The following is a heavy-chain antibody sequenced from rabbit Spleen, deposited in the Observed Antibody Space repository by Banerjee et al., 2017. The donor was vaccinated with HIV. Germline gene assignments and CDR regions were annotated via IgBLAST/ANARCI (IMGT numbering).Heavy chain of an antibody. V-gene: IGHV1S45*01. CDR3: ARDLVAVIGWNFNL. Sequence: QERLVESGGGLVKPEGSLKLSCTAYGFSFSNKAVMCWVRQAPGKGLEWIACIYAGSSSNTYSATWAKGRFTISKTSSTTVTLQMTSLTAADTATYFCARDLVAVIGWNFNLWAPATLVSVS. D-gene: IGHD1-1*01. J-gene: IGHJ4*01. CDR1: GFSFSNKAV. CDR2: IYAGSSSNT.